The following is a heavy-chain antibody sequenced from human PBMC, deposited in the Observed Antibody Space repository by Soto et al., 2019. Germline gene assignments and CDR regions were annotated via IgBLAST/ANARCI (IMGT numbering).Heavy chain of an antibody. CDR2: IWYDGSDK. V-gene: IGHV3-33*01. CDR3: ARETDSSSWYLSMHY. J-gene: IGHJ4*02. Sequence: QVQLVESGGGVVQPGRSLRLSCAASGFTFSSYDMHWVRQATGKGLEWVAVIWYDGSDKYYADSVKGRFTISRDNSKNTLYLQINSLRAEDTAVYYCARETDSSSWYLSMHYWGQGTLVTVSS. D-gene: IGHD6-13*01. CDR1: GFTFSSYD.